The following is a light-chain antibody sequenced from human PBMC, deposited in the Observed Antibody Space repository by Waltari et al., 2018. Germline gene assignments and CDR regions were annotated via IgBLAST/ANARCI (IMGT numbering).Light chain of an antibody. CDR3: CSFAGTYTFWV. Sequence: QSVLTQPRSVSESPGQAVTISCTGTSSDVGRYPFVSWYQQHPGEAPKLMIYDVNKRPSGVPARFSASKSGNTASLTISRRQAEDEADYFCCSFAGTYTFWVFGGGTKLTVL. CDR2: DVN. J-gene: IGLJ3*02. V-gene: IGLV2-11*02. CDR1: SSDVGRYPF.